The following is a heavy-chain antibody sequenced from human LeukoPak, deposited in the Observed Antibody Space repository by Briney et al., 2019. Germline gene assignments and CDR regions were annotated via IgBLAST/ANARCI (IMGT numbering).Heavy chain of an antibody. Sequence: SETLSLTCTVSGGSISSYYWSWIRQPPGKGLEWMGYIYYSGSTNYNPSLKSRVTISVDTSKNQFSLKLSSVIAADTAVYYCARDPDYDSSGYYYDYWGQGTLVTVSS. J-gene: IGHJ4*02. D-gene: IGHD3-22*01. CDR1: GGSISSYY. CDR3: ARDPDYDSSGYYYDY. V-gene: IGHV4-59*01. CDR2: IYYSGST.